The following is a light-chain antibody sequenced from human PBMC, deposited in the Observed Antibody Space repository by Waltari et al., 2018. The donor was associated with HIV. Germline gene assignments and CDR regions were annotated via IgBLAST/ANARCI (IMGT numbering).Light chain of an antibody. J-gene: IGLJ1*01. CDR2: NTD. CDR3: AAWDVSLNTYV. Sequence: QSVLTQPPSSSGTPGQRVTISCSGSSSNVGRTTVNWYQQLPGAAPKLLILNTDHLPSGVPDRFSGSKSGTSASLAISGLQSEDEADYYCAAWDVSLNTYVFGSGTTVTVL. V-gene: IGLV1-44*01. CDR1: SSNVGRTT.